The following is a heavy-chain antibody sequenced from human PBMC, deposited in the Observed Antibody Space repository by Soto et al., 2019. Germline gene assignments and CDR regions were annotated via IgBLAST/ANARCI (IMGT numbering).Heavy chain of an antibody. D-gene: IGHD3-16*01. V-gene: IGHV4-4*02. CDR1: GVSVSSYNW. CDR2: TYHTGSP. CDR3: AMSLPTTSSFAIDV. J-gene: IGHJ6*02. Sequence: PSETLSLTCTVSGVSVSSYNWWTWVRQPPGKGLEWIGETYHTGSPLYSPSLRSRVILSVDKSKNQFSLQLNSVTAADTAVYYCAMSLPTTSSFAIDVWGQGTTVTVSS.